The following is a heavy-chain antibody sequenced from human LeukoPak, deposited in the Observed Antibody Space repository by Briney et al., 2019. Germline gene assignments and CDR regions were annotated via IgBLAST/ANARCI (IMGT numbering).Heavy chain of an antibody. J-gene: IGHJ5*02. CDR1: GGSVSSSSYY. Sequence: SETLSLTCTVSGGSVSSSSYYWGWIRQPPGKGLEWIGSIYHSGSTYYNPSLKIRVTISVDTSKNQFSLKLASVTAADTAIYYCAKGAGGFSYYNWFDPWGQGTLVTVSS. V-gene: IGHV4-39*07. CDR2: IYHSGST. CDR3: AKGAGGFSYYNWFDP. D-gene: IGHD5-18*01.